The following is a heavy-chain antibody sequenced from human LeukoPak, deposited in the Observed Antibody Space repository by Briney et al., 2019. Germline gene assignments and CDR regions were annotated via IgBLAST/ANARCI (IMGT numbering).Heavy chain of an antibody. Sequence: GESLKISCKGSGYSFTSYWIGWVRQMPGKGLEWMGIIYPGDSDTRYSPSFQGQVTISADKSISTAYLQWSSLKASDTAMYYRARHVSPRITGTAFDIWGQGTMVTVSS. J-gene: IGHJ3*02. CDR2: IYPGDSDT. D-gene: IGHD1-20*01. CDR1: GYSFTSYW. CDR3: ARHVSPRITGTAFDI. V-gene: IGHV5-51*01.